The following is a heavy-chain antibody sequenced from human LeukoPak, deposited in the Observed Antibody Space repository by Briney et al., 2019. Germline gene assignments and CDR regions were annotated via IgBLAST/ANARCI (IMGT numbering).Heavy chain of an antibody. CDR3: ATPYSSSWYAAEYLQH. CDR2: FDPEDGET. J-gene: IGHJ1*01. D-gene: IGHD6-13*01. CDR1: GYTLTELS. V-gene: IGHV1-24*01. Sequence: ASVKVSCKVSGYTLTELSMHWVRQAPGKGLEWMGGFDPEDGETIYAQKFQGRVTMTEDTSTDTAYMELSSLRSEDTAVYYCATPYSSSWYAAEYLQHWGQGTLVTVSS.